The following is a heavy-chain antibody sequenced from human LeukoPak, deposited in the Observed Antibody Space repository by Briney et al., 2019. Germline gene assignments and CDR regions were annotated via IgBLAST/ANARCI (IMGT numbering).Heavy chain of an antibody. D-gene: IGHD4-17*01. CDR1: GYTFTSYH. CDR3: ARTTSLTASGYDY. CDR2: MNPCSGDR. V-gene: IGHV1-8*03. J-gene: IGHJ4*02. Sequence: ASVKVSCKTSGYTFTSYHINWVRQATGQGLEWMGWMNPCSGDRGYAQKFQGRVSITSDTSISTAYMELSSLRSEDTAVYFCARTTSLTASGYDYWGQGTLVTVSS.